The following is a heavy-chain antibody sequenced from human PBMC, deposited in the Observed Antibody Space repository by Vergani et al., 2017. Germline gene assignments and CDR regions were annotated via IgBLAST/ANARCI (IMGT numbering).Heavy chain of an antibody. Sequence: QLQLQESGPGLVKPSETLSLTCTVSGGSISSSSYYWGWIRQPPGKGLEWIGSIYYSGSTYYNPSLKSRVTISVDTSKNQFSLKRSSVTAADTAVYYCARDFSDPYYLDYWGQGTRVTVSS. V-gene: IGHV4-39*07. CDR2: IYYSGST. CDR3: ARDFSDPYYLDY. CDR1: GGSISSSSYY. D-gene: IGHD2/OR15-2a*01. J-gene: IGHJ4*02.